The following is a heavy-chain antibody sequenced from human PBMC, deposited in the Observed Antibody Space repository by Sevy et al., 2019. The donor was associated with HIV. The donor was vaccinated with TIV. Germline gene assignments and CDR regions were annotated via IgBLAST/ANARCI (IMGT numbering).Heavy chain of an antibody. Sequence: SETLSLTCGVSGGSINGDYWTWIRQPPGRGLEWIGYIHYKGTTNYKRSLKSRVTMSVDTSKNQFSLKLTSVISADTAVYYCAKGGGLYTDWGQGTLVTVSS. J-gene: IGHJ4*02. V-gene: IGHV4-59*01. CDR2: IHYKGTT. CDR1: GGSINGDY. CDR3: AKGGGLYTD. D-gene: IGHD6-19*01.